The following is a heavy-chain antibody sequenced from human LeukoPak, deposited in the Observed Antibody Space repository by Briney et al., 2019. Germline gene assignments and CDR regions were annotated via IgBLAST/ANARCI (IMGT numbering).Heavy chain of an antibody. J-gene: IGHJ4*02. V-gene: IGHV3-48*01. CDR1: GFQFSSYS. D-gene: IGHD6-19*01. CDR3: AKTDATGYSSGIDY. CDR2: ISGSSSSI. Sequence: GGSLRLSCAASGFQFSSYSMNWVRQAPGKGLEWVSYISGSSSSIYYADSVKGRFTISRDNSKNTLYLQMNSLRAEDTAVYYCAKTDATGYSSGIDYWGQGTLVTVSS.